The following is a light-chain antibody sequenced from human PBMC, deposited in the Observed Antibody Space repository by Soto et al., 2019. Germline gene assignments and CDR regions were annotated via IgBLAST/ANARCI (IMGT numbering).Light chain of an antibody. Sequence: SYELTQPPSVSVSPGQTASITCSGDKLGDKYACWYQQKPGQSPVLVIYQDSKRPSGIPERFSGSNSGNTATLTISGTQAMDEADYYCQAWDSSCVFGGGTKRTVL. V-gene: IGLV3-1*01. CDR2: QDS. J-gene: IGLJ2*01. CDR3: QAWDSSCV. CDR1: KLGDKY.